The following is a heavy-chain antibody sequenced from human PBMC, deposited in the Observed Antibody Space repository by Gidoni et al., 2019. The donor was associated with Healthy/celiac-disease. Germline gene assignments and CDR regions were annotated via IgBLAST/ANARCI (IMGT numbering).Heavy chain of an antibody. D-gene: IGHD3-22*01. J-gene: IGHJ5*02. CDR3: ARDQGYYDSSGYWNWFDP. V-gene: IGHV3-74*01. CDR2: INSDGSSI. Sequence: EVQLVESGGGLVQPGGSLRLSCAASGFTFSNYWLHWVRQAPGKGLVCVSRINSDGSSITYADSVKGRFTISRDNAKNTLYLQMNSLRVEDTAVYYCARDQGYYDSSGYWNWFDPWGQGTLVTVSS. CDR1: GFTFSNYW.